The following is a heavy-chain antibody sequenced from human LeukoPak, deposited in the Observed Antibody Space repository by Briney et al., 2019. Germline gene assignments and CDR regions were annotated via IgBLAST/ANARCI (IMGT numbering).Heavy chain of an antibody. Sequence: SETLSLTCTVSGVSISSGGYYWSWIRQPPGKGLEWIGYIYHSGSTYYNPSLKSRVTISVDRSKNQFSLKLSSVTAADTAVYYCARAPPQWLVTYYFDYWGQGTLVTVSS. CDR1: GVSISSGGYY. CDR2: IYHSGST. CDR3: ARAPPQWLVTYYFDY. J-gene: IGHJ4*02. V-gene: IGHV4-30-2*01. D-gene: IGHD6-19*01.